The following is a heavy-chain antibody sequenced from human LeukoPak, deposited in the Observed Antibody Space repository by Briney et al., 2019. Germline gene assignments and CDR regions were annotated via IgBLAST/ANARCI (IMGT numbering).Heavy chain of an antibody. Sequence: PSETLSLTCTVSGAPVSSYHWSWIPQPAGQGLEWIGRIYTTDSTNYNPSLKSRVTISVDKSKNQFSLKLNSVTAADTASYYCARDEMKVGSGGDTSSYYCLYYMDVWGKGTTVTVSS. J-gene: IGHJ6*03. CDR3: ARDEMKVGSGGDTSSYYCLYYMDV. CDR2: IYTTDST. CDR1: GAPVSSYH. V-gene: IGHV4-4*07. D-gene: IGHD2-21*02.